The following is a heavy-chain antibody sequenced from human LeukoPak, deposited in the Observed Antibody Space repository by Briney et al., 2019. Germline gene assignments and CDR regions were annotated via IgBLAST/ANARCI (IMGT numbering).Heavy chain of an antibody. CDR3: AKGDGYNSYYFDY. J-gene: IGHJ4*02. V-gene: IGHV3-23*01. D-gene: IGHD5-24*01. Sequence: PGGSLRLSCAASGFTFSSYAMSWVRQAPGKGLEWVSGISDSGGSTYYADSVKGRFTISRDNSKNTLYLQMNSLRAEDTAVYYCAKGDGYNSYYFDYWGQGTLVTVSS. CDR2: ISDSGGST. CDR1: GFTFSSYA.